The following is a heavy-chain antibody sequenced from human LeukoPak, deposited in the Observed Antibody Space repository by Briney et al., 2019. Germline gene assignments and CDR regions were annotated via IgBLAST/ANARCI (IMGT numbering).Heavy chain of an antibody. CDR2: IYHSGST. CDR1: GYSISSGYY. Sequence: SETLSLTCTVSGYSISSGYYWGWIRQPPGKGLEWIGSIYHSGSTNYNPSLKSRVTISVDTSKNQFSLKLSSVTAADTAVYYCARQPPSSGYWGQGTLVTVSS. V-gene: IGHV4-38-2*02. D-gene: IGHD3-10*01. CDR3: ARQPPSSGY. J-gene: IGHJ4*02.